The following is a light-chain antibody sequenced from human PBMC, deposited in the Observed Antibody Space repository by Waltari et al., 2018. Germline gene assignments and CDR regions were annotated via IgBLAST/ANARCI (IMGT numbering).Light chain of an antibody. CDR1: RSHIGTNT. CDR2: SNN. CDR3: ATWDDSLNGVV. V-gene: IGLV1-44*01. J-gene: IGLJ2*01. Sequence: QSVLTQPPSASGTPGQGVTISCSGSRSHIGTNTVNWSQQLPGTAPKVLMYSNNQRPSGVPDRFSGSKSGTSASLAVSGLQSEDEGDYYCATWDDSLNGVVFGGGTKLTVL.